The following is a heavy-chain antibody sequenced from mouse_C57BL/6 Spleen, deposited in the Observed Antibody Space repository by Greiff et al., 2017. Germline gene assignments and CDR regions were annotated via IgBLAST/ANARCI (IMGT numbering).Heavy chain of an antibody. CDR3: ARVGGSYYAMDY. D-gene: IGHD3-1*01. CDR2: IHPNSGST. Sequence: QVQLKQPGAELVKPGASVKLSCKASGYTFTSYWMHWVKQRPGQGLEWIGMIHPNSGSTNYNEKFKSKATLTVDKSSSTAYMQLSSLTSEDSAVYYCARVGGSYYAMDYWGQGTSVTVSS. J-gene: IGHJ4*01. CDR1: GYTFTSYW. V-gene: IGHV1-64*01.